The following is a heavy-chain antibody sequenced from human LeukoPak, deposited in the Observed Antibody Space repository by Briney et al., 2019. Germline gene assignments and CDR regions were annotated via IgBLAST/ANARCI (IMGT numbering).Heavy chain of an antibody. D-gene: IGHD2-15*01. CDR1: GFTFSSYS. CDR3: ARVFQETSGVAAYGY. J-gene: IGHJ4*02. CDR2: ISSSRSYK. V-gene: IGHV3-21*01. Sequence: GGSLRLSCAASGFTFSSYSMNWVRQAPGKGLEWVSSISSSRSYKYYADSVKGRFTISRDNAKNSLYLQMNSLRAEDTAVYYCARVFQETSGVAAYGYWGQGTLVTVSS.